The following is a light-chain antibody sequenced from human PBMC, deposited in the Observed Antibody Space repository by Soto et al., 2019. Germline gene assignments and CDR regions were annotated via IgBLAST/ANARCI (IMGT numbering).Light chain of an antibody. CDR2: GAS. CDR1: QSVGSS. V-gene: IGKV3D-15*01. Sequence: EVVITQSPATLSVSPGERATLSCRASQSVGSSLAWYQQKPGQAPRLLIYGASTRATGIPARFSGSRSGTEFTLTISGQQSEDFAVYYCQQYNDWPPWTFGQGTKVEIK. J-gene: IGKJ1*01. CDR3: QQYNDWPPWT.